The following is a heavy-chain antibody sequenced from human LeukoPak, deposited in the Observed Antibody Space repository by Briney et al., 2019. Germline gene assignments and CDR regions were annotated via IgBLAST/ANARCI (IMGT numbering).Heavy chain of an antibody. D-gene: IGHD1-1*01. Sequence: SETLSLTCTVSGGSISSSSYYWGWIRQPPGKGLEWIGSIYYSGSTYYNPSLKSRVTISVDTSKNQFSLKLSSVTAADTAVHYCASNEEIDYWGQGTLVTVSS. J-gene: IGHJ4*02. V-gene: IGHV4-39*01. CDR1: GGSISSSSYY. CDR3: ASNEEIDY. CDR2: IYYSGST.